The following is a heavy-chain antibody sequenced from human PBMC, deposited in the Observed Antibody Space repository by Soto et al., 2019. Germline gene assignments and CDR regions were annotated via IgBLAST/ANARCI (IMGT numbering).Heavy chain of an antibody. CDR2: INHSGST. CDR3: ARDEKWFVESPYYFDY. CDR1: GGSFSGYY. Sequence: SETLSLTCAVYGGSFSGYYWSWIRQPPGKGLEWIGEINHSGSTNYNPSLKSRVTISVDTSKNQFSLKLSSVTAADTAVYYCARDEKWFVESPYYFDYWGQGTLGTVSS. D-gene: IGHD3-10*01. V-gene: IGHV4-34*01. J-gene: IGHJ4*02.